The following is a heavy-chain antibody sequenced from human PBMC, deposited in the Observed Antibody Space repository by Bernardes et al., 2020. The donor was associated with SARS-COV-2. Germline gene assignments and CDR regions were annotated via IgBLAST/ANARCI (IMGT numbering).Heavy chain of an antibody. CDR2: MNPKSGNT. D-gene: IGHD6-13*01. Sequence: ASVKVSCKASGYTFTSFDINWVRQATGQGLEWMGWMNPKSGNTGYAQKFQGRVTMTRNTSTSTAYMELSALISEDTAIYYCARADRVSTVAGTGADAFNIWGQGTMVIVSS. J-gene: IGHJ3*02. V-gene: IGHV1-8*01. CDR1: GYTFTSFD. CDR3: ARADRVSTVAGTGADAFNI.